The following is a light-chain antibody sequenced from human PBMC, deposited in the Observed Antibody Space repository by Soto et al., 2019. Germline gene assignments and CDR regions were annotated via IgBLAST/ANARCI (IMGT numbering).Light chain of an antibody. Sequence: DFVLTQTPLSSPVTLGQPASISCRCSQSLLHSNGDTYLNWLHQRPGQPPRLLIYQISKRFAGGPGRFSGSGAGTDFILAISRVEAEDVGIYYGKQASHCPRTFGQGTKLEIE. V-gene: IGKV2-24*01. CDR2: QIS. CDR1: QSLLHSNGDTY. CDR3: KQASHCPRT. J-gene: IGKJ2*01.